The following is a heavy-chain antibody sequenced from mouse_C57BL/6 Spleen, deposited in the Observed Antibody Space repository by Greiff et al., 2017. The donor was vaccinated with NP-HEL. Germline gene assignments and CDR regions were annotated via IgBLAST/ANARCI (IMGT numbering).Heavy chain of an antibody. J-gene: IGHJ4*01. V-gene: IGHV2-2*01. CDR1: GFSLTSYG. Sequence: QVQLKESGPGLVQPSQSLSITCTVSGFSLTSYGVHWVRQSPGKGLEWLGVIWSGGSTDYNAAFISRLSISKDNSKSQVFFKMNSLQADDTAIYYCARRGRTGYYYAMDYWGQGTSVTVSS. CDR3: ARRGRTGYYYAMDY. CDR2: IWSGGST.